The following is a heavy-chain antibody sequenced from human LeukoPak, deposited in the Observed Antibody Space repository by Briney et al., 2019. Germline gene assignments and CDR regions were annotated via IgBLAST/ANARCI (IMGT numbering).Heavy chain of an antibody. Sequence: GGSLRLSCAASGFTFSSYGMHWVRQAPGKGLEWVAVISYDGSNKYYADSVKGQFTISRDNSKNTLYLQMNSLRAEDTAVYYCARGRWELLRRYYYYYYMDVWGKGTTVTISS. CDR1: GFTFSSYG. CDR3: ARGRWELLRRYYYYYYMDV. V-gene: IGHV3-30*03. CDR2: ISYDGSNK. J-gene: IGHJ6*03. D-gene: IGHD1-26*01.